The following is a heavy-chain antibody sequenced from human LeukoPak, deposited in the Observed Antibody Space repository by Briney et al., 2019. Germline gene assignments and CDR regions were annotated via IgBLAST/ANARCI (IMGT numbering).Heavy chain of an antibody. CDR2: ISGSGGST. J-gene: IGHJ4*02. V-gene: IGHV3-23*01. CDR3: AKDGPYSSSWYRGYFDY. D-gene: IGHD6-13*01. CDR1: GFTFSSYA. Sequence: PGGSLRLSCAASGFTFSSYAMSWVRQAPGKGLEWVSAISGSGGSTHYADSVKGRFTISRDNSKNTLYLQMNSLRAEDTAVYYCAKDGPYSSSWYRGYFDYWGQGTLVTVSS.